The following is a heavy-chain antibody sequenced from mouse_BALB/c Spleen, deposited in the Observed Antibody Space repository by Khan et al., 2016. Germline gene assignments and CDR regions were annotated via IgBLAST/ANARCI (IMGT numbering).Heavy chain of an antibody. V-gene: IGHV4-1*02. CDR3: ASLYYYGFIDY. Sequence: EVKLLESGGGLVQPGGSLKLSCAASGFDFSRYWMSWVRQAPGKGLEWIGEINPDSSTINYSPSLKDKFIISRDNAKNTLYLQMSKVRSEDTALYYCASLYYYGFIDYWGQGTTLTVSS. J-gene: IGHJ2*01. D-gene: IGHD1-1*01. CDR2: INPDSSTI. CDR1: GFDFSRYW.